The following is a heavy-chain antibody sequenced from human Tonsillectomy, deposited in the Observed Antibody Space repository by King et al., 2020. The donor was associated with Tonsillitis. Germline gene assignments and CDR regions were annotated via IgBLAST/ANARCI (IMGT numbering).Heavy chain of an antibody. CDR3: ARHEYCSSTSCYVRGYNLGAFDI. Sequence: QVQLQESGPGLVKPSETLSLTCTVSGGSISSYYWSWIRQPPGKGLEWIGYIYYSGSTNYNPSLKSRVTISVDTSKNQFSLKLSSVTAADTAVYYCARHEYCSSTSCYVRGYNLGAFDIWGQGTMVTVSS. D-gene: IGHD2-2*01. J-gene: IGHJ3*02. CDR1: GGSISSYY. CDR2: IYYSGST. V-gene: IGHV4-59*08.